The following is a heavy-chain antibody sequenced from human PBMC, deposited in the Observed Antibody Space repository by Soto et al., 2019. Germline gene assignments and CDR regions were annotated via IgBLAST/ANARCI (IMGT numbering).Heavy chain of an antibody. V-gene: IGHV3-21*01. CDR2: ISSSSSYI. D-gene: IGHD5-18*01. Sequence: EVQLVESGGGLVKPGGSLRLSCAASGFTFSSYSMNWVRQAPGKGLEWVSSISSSSSYIYYADSVKGRFTISRDNATNSLYLQMNSLRAEDTAVYYCARDMYPAMVYYYYGMDVGGQGTTVTVSS. CDR3: ARDMYPAMVYYYYGMDV. J-gene: IGHJ6*02. CDR1: GFTFSSYS.